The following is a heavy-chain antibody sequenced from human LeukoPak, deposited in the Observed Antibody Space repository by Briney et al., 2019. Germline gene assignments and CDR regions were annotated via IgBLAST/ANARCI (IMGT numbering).Heavy chain of an antibody. CDR3: ARTHSSGWSGSYWYFDL. D-gene: IGHD6-19*01. V-gene: IGHV4-61*02. J-gene: IGHJ2*01. CDR2: IYTSGST. Sequence: PSQTLSLTCTVSGGSISSGSYYLSWIRHPAGKGLEWIGRIYTSGSTNYNPSLKSRVTISVDTSKNQFSLKLSSVTAADTAVYYCARTHSSGWSGSYWYFDLWGRGTLVTVSS. CDR1: GGSISSGSYY.